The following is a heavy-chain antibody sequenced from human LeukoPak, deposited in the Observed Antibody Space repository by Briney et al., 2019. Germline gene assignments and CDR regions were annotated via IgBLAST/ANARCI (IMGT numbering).Heavy chain of an antibody. J-gene: IGHJ5*02. CDR3: ARAVIIVVPAAISSPSWFDP. CDR1: GYIFTSYG. D-gene: IGHD2-2*02. V-gene: IGHV1-18*01. CDR2: ISAYNGNT. Sequence: ASVKVSCKASGYIFTSYGISWVRQAPGQGPEWMGCISAYNGNTNYAQKLQGRVTMTTDTSTSPAYMELRSLRSDDTAVYYCARAVIIVVPAAISSPSWFDPWGQGTLVTVSS.